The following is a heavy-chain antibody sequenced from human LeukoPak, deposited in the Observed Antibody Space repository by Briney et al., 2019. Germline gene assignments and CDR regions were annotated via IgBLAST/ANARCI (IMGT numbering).Heavy chain of an antibody. CDR2: ITWDGGSA. D-gene: IGHD6-19*01. J-gene: IGHJ4*02. Sequence: GGSLRLSCAASGFTFDDYTMHWVRQAPGKGLEWVSLITWDGGSAYYADSVKGRFTISRDNSRNSLYLQMNSLRSGDTALYYCAKGASITVAGTIDYWGQGTLVTVSS. CDR3: AKGASITVAGTIDY. V-gene: IGHV3-43*01. CDR1: GFTFDDYT.